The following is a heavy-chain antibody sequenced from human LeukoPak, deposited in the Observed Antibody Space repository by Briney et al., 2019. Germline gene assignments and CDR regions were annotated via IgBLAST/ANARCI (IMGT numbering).Heavy chain of an antibody. Sequence: ASVKVSCKASGGTFSSYAISWVRQAPGQGLEWMGWISAYNGNTNYAQKLQGRVTMTTDTSTSTAYMELRSLRSDDTAVYYCARVSKGRLRYFDWLLSGGYYFDYWGQGTLVTVSS. D-gene: IGHD3-9*01. CDR3: ARVSKGRLRYFDWLLSGGYYFDY. V-gene: IGHV1-18*01. J-gene: IGHJ4*02. CDR1: GGTFSSYA. CDR2: ISAYNGNT.